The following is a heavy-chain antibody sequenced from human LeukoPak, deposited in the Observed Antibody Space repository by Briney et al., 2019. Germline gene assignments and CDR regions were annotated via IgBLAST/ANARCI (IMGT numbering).Heavy chain of an antibody. CDR1: GFTFSSYW. CDR3: ASFDLG. V-gene: IGHV3-7*01. Sequence: GGSLRLSCAASGFTFSSYWMSWVRQAPGKGLEWLANINQDGSDKYYVDSVKGRFTISRDNVKNSVYLQMNSLRVEDTAVYYCASFDLGWGQGTLVTVSS. J-gene: IGHJ4*02. CDR2: INQDGSDK.